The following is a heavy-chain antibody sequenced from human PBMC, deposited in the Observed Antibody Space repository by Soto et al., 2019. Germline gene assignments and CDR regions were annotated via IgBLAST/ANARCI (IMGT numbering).Heavy chain of an antibody. Sequence: ETLSLTCAVSGGSFTSNNWWTWVRQPPGQGLEWIGEIYRTGSTNYNPSLKSRVTISLDKSENQFSLKVTSLTAADTAVYYCASRDPGTSVDYWGQGTLVTVS. CDR3: ASRDPGTSVDY. J-gene: IGHJ4*02. V-gene: IGHV4-4*02. CDR1: GGSFTSNNW. CDR2: IYRTGST. D-gene: IGHD1-7*01.